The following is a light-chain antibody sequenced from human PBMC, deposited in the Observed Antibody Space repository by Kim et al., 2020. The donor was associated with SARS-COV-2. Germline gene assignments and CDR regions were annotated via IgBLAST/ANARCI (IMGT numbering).Light chain of an antibody. V-gene: IGKV1-33*01. CDR1: QDSRNY. CDR3: LQHDSLPLT. J-gene: IGKJ4*01. CDR2: DAS. Sequence: ASVGDRVTITCQATQDSRNYLNWYQQKPGKAPKLLISDASKLQTGVPSRFSGTGSGTHFSFSIFNLQPEDFATYYCLQHDSLPLTFGGGTKVEIK.